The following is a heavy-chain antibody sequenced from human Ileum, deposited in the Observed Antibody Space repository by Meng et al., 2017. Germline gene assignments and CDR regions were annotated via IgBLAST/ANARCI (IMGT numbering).Heavy chain of an antibody. CDR3: VRNEGYSLGD. D-gene: IGHD2-21*01. CDR1: GESLSSRDG. CDR2: ISQESGRT. Sequence: LEEWGPGLVKPSGARSRTLAGSGESLSSRDGWSWVRQPPGKGLEWIGEISQESGRTNYNPSLKSRVTISLDKSKNQFSLNLNSVTAADTAVYYCVRNEGYSLGDWGQGTLVTVSS. J-gene: IGHJ4*02. V-gene: IGHV4-4*02.